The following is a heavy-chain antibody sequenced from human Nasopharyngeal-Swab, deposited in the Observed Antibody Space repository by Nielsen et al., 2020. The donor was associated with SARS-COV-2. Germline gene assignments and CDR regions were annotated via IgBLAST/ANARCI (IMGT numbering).Heavy chain of an antibody. J-gene: IGHJ4*02. CDR2: IYRSGST. D-gene: IGHD3-10*01. V-gene: IGHV4-30-2*06. Sequence: SETLSLTCAVSGDSIASGGYSWTRIRQSPRRGLEWIGYIYRSGSTYYNPSLKSRVTISVDRSKNQFSLKLGSVTAAGTALYYCARENFGFDYWGQGILVTVSS. CDR1: GDSIASGGYS. CDR3: ARENFGFDY.